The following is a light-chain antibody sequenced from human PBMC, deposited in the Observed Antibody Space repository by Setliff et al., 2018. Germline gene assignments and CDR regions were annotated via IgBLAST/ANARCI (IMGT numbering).Light chain of an antibody. Sequence: QSVLTQHPSASGSPGQSVTISCTGTSSDVGGYHYVSWYQHHPGKAPKLMIYEVTKRPSGVPDRFSGSKSGNTASLTVSGLQAEDEADYYCSAYAGSNNWGVFGTGTKGTVL. J-gene: IGLJ1*01. V-gene: IGLV2-8*01. CDR1: SSDVGGYHY. CDR3: SAYAGSNNWGV. CDR2: EVT.